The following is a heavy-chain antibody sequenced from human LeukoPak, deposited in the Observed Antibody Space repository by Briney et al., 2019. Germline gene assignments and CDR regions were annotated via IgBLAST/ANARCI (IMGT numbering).Heavy chain of an antibody. CDR1: GFTFSSYW. J-gene: IGHJ4*02. D-gene: IGHD5-18*01. Sequence: GGSLRLSCAASGFTFSSYWMSWVRQAPGKGLEWVANIKQDGSEKYYVDSVKGRFTISRDNAKNSLYLQMNSLRAEDTAVYYCARDRGYSYGYYYFDYWGQGTLVTVSS. CDR2: IKQDGSEK. CDR3: ARDRGYSYGYYYFDY. V-gene: IGHV3-7*01.